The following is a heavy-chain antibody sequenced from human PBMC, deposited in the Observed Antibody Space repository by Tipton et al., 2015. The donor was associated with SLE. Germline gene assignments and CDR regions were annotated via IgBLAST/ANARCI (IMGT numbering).Heavy chain of an antibody. V-gene: IGHV4-34*01. CDR2: ITRRGKT. CDR3: ARGDTSDGRNPFDP. Sequence: TLSLTCAVHDGSLSNYYWSWFRRPPGRGPEWVGEITRRGKTNYNPSLKSRVTISVDTSKNQFSLNLRSVTAADTAVYYCARGDTSDGRNPFDPCGQGTLVTVSS. D-gene: IGHD4-23*01. CDR1: DGSLSNYY. J-gene: IGHJ5*02.